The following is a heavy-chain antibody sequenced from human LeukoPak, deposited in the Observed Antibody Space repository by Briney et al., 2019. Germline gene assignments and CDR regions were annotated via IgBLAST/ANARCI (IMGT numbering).Heavy chain of an antibody. D-gene: IGHD3-9*01. Sequence: ASVKVSCKASGYTFTGYYMRWVRQAPGQGLEWMGWINPNSGGTNYAQKFQGRVTMTRDTSISRAYMELSRLRSNDTAVYYCARGRYFDWFLFDYWGQGTLVTVSS. V-gene: IGHV1-2*02. CDR2: INPNSGGT. CDR3: ARGRYFDWFLFDY. CDR1: GYTFTGYY. J-gene: IGHJ4*02.